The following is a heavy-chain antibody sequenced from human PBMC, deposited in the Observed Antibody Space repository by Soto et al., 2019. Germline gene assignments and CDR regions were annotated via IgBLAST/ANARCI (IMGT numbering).Heavy chain of an antibody. Sequence: QITLKESGPTVVKPTQTLTLTCTFSGFSLSTSGVGVGWIRQPPGKALEWLALIYWDDDKRFSPSLKNRLSITKDNSKNQVVLTMTNMDPVDTATYYCAHRKGYSDSSGHYYDITFDFWGQGTLVTVSS. J-gene: IGHJ4*02. CDR1: GFSLSTSGVG. CDR2: IYWDDDK. CDR3: AHRKGYSDSSGHYYDITFDF. D-gene: IGHD3-22*01. V-gene: IGHV2-5*02.